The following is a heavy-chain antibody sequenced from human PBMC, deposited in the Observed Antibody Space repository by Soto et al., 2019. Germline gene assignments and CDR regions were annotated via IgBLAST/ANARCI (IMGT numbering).Heavy chain of an antibody. CDR2: ISSSSSYI. J-gene: IGHJ6*03. V-gene: IGHV3-21*01. D-gene: IGHD6-6*01. CDR3: ARDKDSSSLGWTAYYYYYYMDV. Sequence: GGSLRLSCAASGFTFSSYSMNWVRQAPGKGLEWVSSISSSSSYIYYADSVKGRFTISRDNAKNSLYLQMNSLRAEDTAVYYCARDKDSSSLGWTAYYYYYYMDVWGKGTTVTVSS. CDR1: GFTFSSYS.